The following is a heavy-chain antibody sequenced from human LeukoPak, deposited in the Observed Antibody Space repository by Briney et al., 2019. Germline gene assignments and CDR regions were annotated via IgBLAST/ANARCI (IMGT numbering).Heavy chain of an antibody. CDR1: GYTFTSYH. V-gene: IGHV1-8*03. Sequence: ASVKVSCKTSGYTFTSYHINWVRQATGQGLEWMGWMNPYSGDRGYAQKFQGRVSITSDTSIGTAYMELSSLRSDDTAVYFCARATSLTASGYDYWGQGTLVTVSS. CDR3: ARATSLTASGYDY. D-gene: IGHD4-17*01. CDR2: MNPYSGDR. J-gene: IGHJ4*02.